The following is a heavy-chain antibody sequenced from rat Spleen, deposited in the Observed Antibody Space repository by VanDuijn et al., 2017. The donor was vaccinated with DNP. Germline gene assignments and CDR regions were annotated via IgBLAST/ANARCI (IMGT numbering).Heavy chain of an antibody. CDR3: SGRGSSDNWFVY. Sequence: EVQLQESGPGLVKPSQSLSLTCSVTGYSITSNYWGWIRKFPGNKMEWMAYISYSGITGFNPSLKSRISITRDTSKNQFFLQLNSVTTEDTATYYCSGRGSSDNWFVYWGQGTLVTVSS. CDR1: GYSITSNY. J-gene: IGHJ3*01. D-gene: IGHD4-4*01. V-gene: IGHV3-1*01. CDR2: ISYSGIT.